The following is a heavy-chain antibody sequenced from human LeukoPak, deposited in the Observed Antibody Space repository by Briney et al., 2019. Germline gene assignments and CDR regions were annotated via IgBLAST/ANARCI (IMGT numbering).Heavy chain of an antibody. J-gene: IGHJ4*02. D-gene: IGHD3-10*01. CDR3: AREAYYYGSGSYYDY. Sequence: PGGSLRLSCAASGFTVSSNYMSWVRQAPGKGLEWVSVIYSGGSTYYAGSVKGRFTISRDNSKNTLYLQMNSLRAEDTAVYYCAREAYYYGSGSYYDYWGQGTLVTVSS. CDR1: GFTVSSNY. CDR2: IYSGGST. V-gene: IGHV3-66*01.